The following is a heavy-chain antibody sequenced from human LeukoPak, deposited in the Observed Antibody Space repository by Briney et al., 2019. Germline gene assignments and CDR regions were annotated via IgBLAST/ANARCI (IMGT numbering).Heavy chain of an antibody. Sequence: GGSLRLSCAASGFTFSSYWMSWVRQAPGKGLEWVANIKQDGSEKYYVDSVKGRFTISRDNAKNSLYLQMNSLRAEDTAVYYCATGLVVVVAANYGMDVWGQGTTVTVSS. CDR2: IKQDGSEK. D-gene: IGHD2-15*01. CDR1: GFTFSSYW. J-gene: IGHJ6*02. V-gene: IGHV3-7*03. CDR3: ATGLVVVVAANYGMDV.